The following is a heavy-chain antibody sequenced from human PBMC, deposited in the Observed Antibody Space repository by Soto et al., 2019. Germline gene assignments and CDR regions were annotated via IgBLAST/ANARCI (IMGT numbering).Heavy chain of an antibody. J-gene: IGHJ4*02. CDR2: MTWNSGRS. CDR3: AKDVAWRRAEVTPSCFDY. D-gene: IGHD3-3*01. CDR1: GFSFKGYA. V-gene: IGHV3-9*01. Sequence: PGGSLRLSCVASGFSFKGYAMHWVRQGPGKGLEWVSGMTWNSGRSVYADSVKGQFTIARDNAKNSLYLQMNNLRPDATALYYCAKDVAWRRAEVTPSCFDYWGQGALVTVSS.